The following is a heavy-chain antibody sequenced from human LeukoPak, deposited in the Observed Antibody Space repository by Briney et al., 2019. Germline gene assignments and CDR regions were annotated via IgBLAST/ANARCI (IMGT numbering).Heavy chain of an antibody. J-gene: IGHJ4*02. CDR3: ARQVRGVSRYYFDY. CDR2: IYPGDSDT. Sequence: GESLRISCKGSGYSFTSYWIGWVHQMPGKGLEWMGIIYPGDSDTRYSPSFQGQVTISADKSISTAYLQWSSLKASDTPMYYCARQVRGVSRYYFDYWGQGTLVTVSS. CDR1: GYSFTSYW. D-gene: IGHD3-10*01. V-gene: IGHV5-51*07.